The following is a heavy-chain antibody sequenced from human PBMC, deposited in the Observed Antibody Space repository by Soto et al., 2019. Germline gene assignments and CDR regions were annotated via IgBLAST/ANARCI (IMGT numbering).Heavy chain of an antibody. V-gene: IGHV1-2*04. CDR1: GYTFTGYY. J-gene: IGHJ6*02. CDR3: ARGFWLLPRDYYHGMDI. Sequence: ASVKVSCKASGYTFTGYYMHWVRQAPGQGLEWMGWINPNSGGTNYAQKFQGWVTMTRDTSISTAYMELSRLRSDDTAVYYCARGFWLLPRDYYHGMDIWGQGTTVTVS. D-gene: IGHD3-22*01. CDR2: INPNSGGT.